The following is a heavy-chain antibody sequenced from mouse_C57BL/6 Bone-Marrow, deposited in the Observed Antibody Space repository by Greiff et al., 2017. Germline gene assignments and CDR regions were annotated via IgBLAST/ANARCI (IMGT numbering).Heavy chain of an antibody. J-gene: IGHJ1*03. D-gene: IGHD2-5*01. CDR3: ARPYYSNYWYFDV. CDR2: IYPGSGST. CDR1: GYTFTSYW. Sequence: QVQLQQSGAELVKPGASVKMSCKASGYTFTSYWITWVKQRPGQGLEWIGDIYPGSGSTNYNEKFKSKATLTVDTSSSKAYMQLCSLTSEDSAVYYCARPYYSNYWYFDVWGTGTTVTVSS. V-gene: IGHV1-55*01.